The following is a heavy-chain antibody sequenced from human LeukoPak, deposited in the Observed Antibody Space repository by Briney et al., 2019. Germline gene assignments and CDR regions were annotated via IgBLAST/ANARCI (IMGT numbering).Heavy chain of an antibody. CDR2: ITFDGSKK. CDR3: ARGDYGDFY. J-gene: IGHJ4*02. D-gene: IGHD4-17*01. CDR1: GFIFNSYA. Sequence: GGSLRLSCAASGFIFNSYAMQWARQAPGKGLEWVAAITFDGSKKYYADSVRGRFSISRDNSKTLFLQIDSLRAEDTAVYYCARGDYGDFYWGQGTLVTVSS. V-gene: IGHV3-30*04.